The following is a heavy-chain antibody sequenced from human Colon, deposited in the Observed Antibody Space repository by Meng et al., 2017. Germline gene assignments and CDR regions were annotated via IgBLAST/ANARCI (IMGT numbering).Heavy chain of an antibody. CDR1: GGSVSSGTYY. Sequence: QVQLQEAGPGLVGASETLSLTCTVSGGSVSSGTYYWSRIRQPPGKGLEWIGCIYYSGTTNYNPSLKSRVTISVDTSKNQFSLKLSSVTPADTAVYFCARDRVPGKYWGQGTLVTVSS. CDR3: ARDRVPGKY. CDR2: IYYSGTT. D-gene: IGHD1-14*01. V-gene: IGHV4-61*01. J-gene: IGHJ4*02.